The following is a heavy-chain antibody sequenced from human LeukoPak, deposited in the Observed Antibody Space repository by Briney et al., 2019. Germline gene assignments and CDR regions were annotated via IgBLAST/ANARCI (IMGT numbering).Heavy chain of an antibody. V-gene: IGHV3-48*03. CDR3: TRGTDGLWDF. CDR1: GFTFSSYE. D-gene: IGHD2-8*01. J-gene: IGHJ4*02. CDR2: IGSSDSTK. Sequence: GGSLRLSCAASGFTFSSYEMNWVRQAPGKGLEWVSYIGSSDSTKYYAASVKGRFIISRDNTKNSLYLQMNSLRAEDTAVYYCTRGTDGLWDFWGQGTLVTVSS.